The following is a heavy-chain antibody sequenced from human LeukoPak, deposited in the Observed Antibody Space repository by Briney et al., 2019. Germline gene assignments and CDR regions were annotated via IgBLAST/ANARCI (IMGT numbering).Heavy chain of an antibody. D-gene: IGHD2-21*01. CDR1: GYSISSGYY. CDR2: IYHSGST. V-gene: IGHV4-38-2*02. CDR3: ARDDLFAFDI. J-gene: IGHJ3*02. Sequence: SETLSLTCTVSGYSISSGYYWGWIRQPPGKGLEWIGSIYHSGSTYYNPSLKSRVTISVDTSKNQFSLKLSSVTAADTAVYYCARDDLFAFDIWGQGTMVTVSS.